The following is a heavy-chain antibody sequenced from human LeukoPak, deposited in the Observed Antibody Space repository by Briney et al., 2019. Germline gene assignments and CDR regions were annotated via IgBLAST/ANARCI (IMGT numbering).Heavy chain of an antibody. Sequence: GRSLRLSCAASGFTFSSYAMHWVRQAPGEGLEWVAVISYDGSNKYYADSVKGRFTISRDNSKNTLYLQMNSLRAEDTAVYYCARDTYYDILTGTSGFDYWGQGTLVTVSS. J-gene: IGHJ4*02. CDR2: ISYDGSNK. V-gene: IGHV3-30-3*01. CDR1: GFTFSSYA. D-gene: IGHD3-9*01. CDR3: ARDTYYDILTGTSGFDY.